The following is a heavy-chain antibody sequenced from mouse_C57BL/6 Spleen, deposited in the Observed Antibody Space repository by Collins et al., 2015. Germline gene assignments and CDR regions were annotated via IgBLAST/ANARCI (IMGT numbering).Heavy chain of an antibody. J-gene: IGHJ2*01. CDR1: GYSITSGYY. V-gene: IGHV3-6*01. D-gene: IGHD1-1*01. CDR2: ISYDGSN. CDR3: ARVYYGSRAPFDY. Sequence: DVQLQESGPGLVKPSQSLSLTCSVTGYSITSGYYWNWIRQFPGNKLEWMGYISYDGSNNYNPSLKNRISITRDTSKNQFFLKLNSVTTEDTATYYCARVYYGSRAPFDYWGQGTTLTVSS.